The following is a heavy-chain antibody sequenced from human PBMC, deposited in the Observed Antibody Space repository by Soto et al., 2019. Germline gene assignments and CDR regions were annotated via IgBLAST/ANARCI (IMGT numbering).Heavy chain of an antibody. V-gene: IGHV3-23*01. CDR2: ISYRGETT. J-gene: IGHJ4*02. CDR3: VRDLNWDDGSH. D-gene: IGHD1-1*01. CDR1: GFRFSDYA. Sequence: AGGSLRLSCVASGFRFSDYAMTWVRQAPGKGLEWVSGISYRGETTDYADSGKGRSSISRDNSKNMLFLQMTSLRVEDTAIYYCVRDLNWDDGSHWGQGTLVTVSS.